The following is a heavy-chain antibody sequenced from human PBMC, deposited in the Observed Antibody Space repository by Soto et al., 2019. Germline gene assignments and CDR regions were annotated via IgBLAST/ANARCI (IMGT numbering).Heavy chain of an antibody. CDR3: AKDAIRHRRFDY. J-gene: IGHJ4*02. CDR2: ISYDGSNK. D-gene: IGHD3-9*01. V-gene: IGHV3-30*18. CDR1: GFTFSSYG. Sequence: QVQLVETGGGVVQPGRSLRLSCAASGFTFSSYGMHWVRQAPGKGLEWVAVISYDGSNKYYADSVKGRFTISRDNSKNTLYLQMNSLRAEDTAVYYCAKDAIRHRRFDYWGQGTLVTVSS.